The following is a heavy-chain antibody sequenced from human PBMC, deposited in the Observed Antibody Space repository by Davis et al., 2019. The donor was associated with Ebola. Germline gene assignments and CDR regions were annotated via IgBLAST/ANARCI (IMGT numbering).Heavy chain of an antibody. CDR1: GFTFSSYS. Sequence: PGGSLRLSCAASGFTFSSYSMNWVRQAPGKGLEWVSSISSSSSYIYYADSVKGRFTISRDNAKNSLYLQMNSLRAEDTAVYYCARGGSGSGWHYFDFWGQGTLVTVSS. D-gene: IGHD6-19*01. CDR2: ISSSSSYI. J-gene: IGHJ4*02. CDR3: ARGGSGSGWHYFDF. V-gene: IGHV3-21*04.